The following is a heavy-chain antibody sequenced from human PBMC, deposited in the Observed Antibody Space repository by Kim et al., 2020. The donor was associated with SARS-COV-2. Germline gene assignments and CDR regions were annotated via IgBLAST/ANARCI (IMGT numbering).Heavy chain of an antibody. CDR1: GFTFSSYS. CDR3: ARGWELLRYYFDY. D-gene: IGHD1-26*01. V-gene: IGHV3-21*01. CDR2: ISSSSSYI. Sequence: GGSLRLSCAASGFTFSSYSMNWVRQAPGKGLEWVSSISSSSSYIYYADSVKGRFTISRDNAKNSLYLQMNSLRAEDTAVYYCARGWELLRYYFDYWGQGTLVTVSS. J-gene: IGHJ4*02.